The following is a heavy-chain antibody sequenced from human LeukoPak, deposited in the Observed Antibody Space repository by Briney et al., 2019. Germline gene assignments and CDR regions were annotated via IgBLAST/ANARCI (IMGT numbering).Heavy chain of an antibody. CDR2: ISSNGGST. Sequence: GGSLRLSCAASGFTFSSYAMHWARQAPGKGLEYVSAISSNGGSTYYANSVKGRFTISRDNSKNTLYLQMGSLRAEDMAVYYCARDSLSGSPQYYFDYWGQGTLVTVSS. CDR3: ARDSLSGSPQYYFDY. V-gene: IGHV3-64*01. J-gene: IGHJ4*02. D-gene: IGHD1-26*01. CDR1: GFTFSSYA.